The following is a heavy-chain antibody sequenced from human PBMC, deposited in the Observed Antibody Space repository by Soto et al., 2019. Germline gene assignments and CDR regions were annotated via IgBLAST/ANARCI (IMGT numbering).Heavy chain of an antibody. CDR3: ASSLTVAGRYYYYYYMDV. V-gene: IGHV4-59*08. CDR2: IYYSGSN. Sequence: PSETLSHTCAVSCGSISNVRNLWICIRQPPGKVLEWIGYIYYSGSNNYNPSLKSRVTISVDTSKNQFSLKLSSVTAADTAVYYCASSLTVAGRYYYYYYMDVWGKGTTVTVSS. J-gene: IGHJ6*03. D-gene: IGHD6-19*01. CDR1: CGSISNVRNL.